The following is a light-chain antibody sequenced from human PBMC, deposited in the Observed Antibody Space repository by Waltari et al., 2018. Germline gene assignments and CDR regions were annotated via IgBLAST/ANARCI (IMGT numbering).Light chain of an antibody. J-gene: IGLJ2*01. CDR1: KLGGQS. CDR2: QHN. Sequence: SYELTQPPSVSVSPGQTASIPCSGDKLGGQSASWYQLRAGQSPILVISQHNQRPSGIPERFSGSYSGNTATLTISGTQTMDEADYYCQAWDSNTVVFGGGTKLSVL. V-gene: IGLV3-1*01. CDR3: QAWDSNTVV.